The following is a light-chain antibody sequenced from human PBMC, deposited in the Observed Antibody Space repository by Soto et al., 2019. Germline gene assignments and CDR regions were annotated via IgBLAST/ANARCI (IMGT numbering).Light chain of an antibody. CDR3: QHYYFLSPWT. V-gene: IGKV3-15*01. CDR2: GAS. Sequence: EIVMTQSPATLSVSPGERATLSCRATQSVGTNSAWYQQSPGQAPRLLIYGASTRATGIPARFSGSGSGTEFTLTISSLQSEDFAVYYCQHYYFLSPWTFGQGTKVEMK. J-gene: IGKJ1*01. CDR1: QSVGTN.